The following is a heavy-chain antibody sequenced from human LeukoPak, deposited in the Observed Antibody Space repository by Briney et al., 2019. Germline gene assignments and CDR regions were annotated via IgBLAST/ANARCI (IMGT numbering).Heavy chain of an antibody. CDR3: ARDTRLLDFDASDI. J-gene: IGHJ3*02. CDR2: INPSGGST. CDR1: GYTFTNYY. V-gene: IGHV1-46*01. D-gene: IGHD3-3*01. Sequence: ASVKVSCKASGYTFTNYYMHWVRQAPGQGLEWMGIINPSGGSTNYAQKFQGRVTLTRDTSTSTVYMELSSLRSEDTAVYYCARDTRLLDFDASDIWGQGTMVTVSS.